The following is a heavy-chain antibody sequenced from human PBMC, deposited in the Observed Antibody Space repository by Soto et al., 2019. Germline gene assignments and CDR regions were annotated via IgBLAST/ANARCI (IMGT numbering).Heavy chain of an antibody. CDR3: ARAGQQLVLGLAPNFDY. Sequence: SVKVSCKASGGTFSSYAISWVRQAPGQGLEWMGGIIPIVGTANYAQKFQGRVTITADESTSTAYMELSSLRSEDTAVYYCARAGQQLVLGLAPNFDYWGQGTLVTVSS. CDR1: GGTFSSYA. CDR2: IIPIVGTA. J-gene: IGHJ4*02. D-gene: IGHD6-13*01. V-gene: IGHV1-69*13.